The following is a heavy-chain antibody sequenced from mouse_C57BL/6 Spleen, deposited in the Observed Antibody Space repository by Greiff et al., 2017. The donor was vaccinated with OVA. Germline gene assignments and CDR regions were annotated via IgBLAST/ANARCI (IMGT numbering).Heavy chain of an antibody. CDR2: IDPSDSYT. CDR3: AIGDYYGSSYWYFDV. J-gene: IGHJ1*03. V-gene: IGHV1-50*01. Sequence: QVQLKESGAELVKPGASVKLSCKASGYTFTSYWMQWVKQRPGQGLEWIGEIDPSDSYTNYNQKFKGKATLTVDKSSSTAYMQLSSLTSEDSAVYYCAIGDYYGSSYWYFDVWGTGTTVTVSS. CDR1: GYTFTSYW. D-gene: IGHD1-1*01.